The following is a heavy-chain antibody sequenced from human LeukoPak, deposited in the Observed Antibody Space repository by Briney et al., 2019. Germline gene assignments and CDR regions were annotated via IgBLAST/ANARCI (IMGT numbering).Heavy chain of an antibody. V-gene: IGHV4-34*01. CDR2: INHSGST. D-gene: IGHD6-19*01. Sequence: SETLSLTCAVDGGSFSGYYWSWIRQPPGKGLEWIGEINHSGSTNYNPSLKSRVTISVDTSKNQFSLKLSSVTAADTAVYYCAQRPESSGWYMWGQGTLVTVSS. CDR3: AQRPESSGWYM. CDR1: GGSFSGYY. J-gene: IGHJ4*02.